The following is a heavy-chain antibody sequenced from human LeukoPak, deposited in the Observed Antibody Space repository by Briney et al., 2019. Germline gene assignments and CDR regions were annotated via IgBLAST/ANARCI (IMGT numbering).Heavy chain of an antibody. Sequence: SETLSLTCTVSGGSISSSSYYWGWIRQPPGKGLEWIGSIYYSGSTYYNPSLKSRVTISVDTSKNQFSLKLSSVTAADTAVYYCAKVVVITTSAFDIWGQGTMVTVSS. CDR1: GGSISSSSYY. CDR3: AKVVVITTSAFDI. CDR2: IYYSGST. D-gene: IGHD3-22*01. V-gene: IGHV4-39*01. J-gene: IGHJ3*02.